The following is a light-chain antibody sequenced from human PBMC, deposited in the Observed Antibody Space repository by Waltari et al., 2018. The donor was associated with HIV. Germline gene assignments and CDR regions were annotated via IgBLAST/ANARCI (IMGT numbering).Light chain of an antibody. CDR3: SSYTSSNTLYVV. J-gene: IGLJ2*01. Sequence: QSALTQPASVSGSPGQSITISCTGTSSDVGGYNYVSWYQQHPGKAPKLMIYDVSYRPSGVSKRFSGSKSGNTASLTISGLQAEDEADYYCSSYTSSNTLYVVFGGGTKLTVL. V-gene: IGLV2-14*01. CDR2: DVS. CDR1: SSDVGGYNY.